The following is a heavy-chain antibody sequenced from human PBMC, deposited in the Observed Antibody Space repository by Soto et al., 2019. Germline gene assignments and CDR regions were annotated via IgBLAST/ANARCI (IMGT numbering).Heavy chain of an antibody. Sequence: PGGSLRLSCAASGFTFSSYGMHWVRQAPGKGLEWVAVIWYDGSNKYYADSVKGRFTISRDNSKNTLYLQMNSLRAEDTAVYYCAKEVDIVVVVAAYNWFDPWGQGTLVTVSS. CDR1: GFTFSSYG. D-gene: IGHD2-15*01. V-gene: IGHV3-33*06. CDR3: AKEVDIVVVVAAYNWFDP. CDR2: IWYDGSNK. J-gene: IGHJ5*02.